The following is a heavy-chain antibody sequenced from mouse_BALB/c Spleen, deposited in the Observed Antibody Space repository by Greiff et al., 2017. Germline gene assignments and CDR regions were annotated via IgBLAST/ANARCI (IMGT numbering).Heavy chain of an antibody. CDR2: IWSGGST. J-gene: IGHJ4*01. V-gene: IGHV2-4-1*01. CDR1: GFSLTSYG. D-gene: IGHD2-1*01. CDR3: ARNGGGNYDAMDY. Sequence: VMLVESGPGLVAPSQSLSITCTVSGFSLTSYGVHWVRQSPGKGLEWLGVIWSGGSTDYNAAFISRLSISKDNSKSQVFFKMNSLQADDTAIYYCARNGGGNYDAMDYWGQGTSVTVSS.